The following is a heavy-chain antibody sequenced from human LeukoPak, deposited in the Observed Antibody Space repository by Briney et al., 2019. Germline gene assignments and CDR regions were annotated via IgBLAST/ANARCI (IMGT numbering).Heavy chain of an antibody. V-gene: IGHV3-23*01. CDR3: AKDRDSWDYWYLDL. CDR1: GFTFSSYA. CDR2: ITGSDGST. Sequence: GGSLRLSCAASGFTFSSYAMSWVRQAPGKGLEWVSAITGSDGSTYYADSVKGRFTISRDNSKNTLYLQMNSLRDEDTAVYYCAKDRDSWDYWYLDLWGRGTRVTVSS. D-gene: IGHD6-13*01. J-gene: IGHJ2*01.